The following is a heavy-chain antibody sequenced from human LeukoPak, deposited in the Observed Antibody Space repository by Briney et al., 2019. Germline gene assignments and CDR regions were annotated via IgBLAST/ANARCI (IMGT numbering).Heavy chain of an antibody. CDR3: ARSGSYYGSNWFDP. CDR2: IIPIFGTA. CDR1: GGTFSSYA. D-gene: IGHD1-26*01. J-gene: IGHJ5*02. V-gene: IGHV1-69*05. Sequence: SVKVSCKASGGTFSSYAISCVRQAPGQGLEWIGGIIPIFGTANYAQKFQGRVTITTDESTSTAYMELSSLRSEDTAVYYCARSGSYYGSNWFDPWGQGTLVTVSS.